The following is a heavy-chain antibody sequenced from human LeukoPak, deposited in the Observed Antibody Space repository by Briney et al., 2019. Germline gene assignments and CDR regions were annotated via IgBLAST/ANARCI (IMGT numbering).Heavy chain of an antibody. CDR1: GFTFSYYG. CDR2: ISPRGGGT. CDR3: ARDLAWGAFDY. V-gene: IGHV3-23*01. J-gene: IGHJ4*02. Sequence: GGTLRLSCAASGFTFSYYGVNWVRQAPGKGLEWLSGISPRGGGTYYADSVKGRFTISRDDSKSTLSLQMNSLRVEDTAVYYCARDLAWGAFDYWGQGTLVSVSS. D-gene: IGHD7-27*01.